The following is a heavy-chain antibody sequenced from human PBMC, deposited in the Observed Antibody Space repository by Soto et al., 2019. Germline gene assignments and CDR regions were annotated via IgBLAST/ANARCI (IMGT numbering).Heavy chain of an antibody. CDR2: IYYSGST. Sequence: QVQLQESGPGLVKPSETLSLTCTVSGGSISSYYWSWIRQPPGKGLEWIGYIYYSGSTNYNPSLKSRLTISVDTSKNQFSLKLSSVTAADTAVYYCARHSVATWFDLWGRGTLVTVSS. V-gene: IGHV4-59*08. CDR1: GGSISSYY. J-gene: IGHJ2*01. CDR3: ARHSVATWFDL. D-gene: IGHD5-12*01.